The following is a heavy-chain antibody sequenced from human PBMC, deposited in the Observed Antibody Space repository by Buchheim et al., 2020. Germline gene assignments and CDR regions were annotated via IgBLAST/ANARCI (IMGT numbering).Heavy chain of an antibody. J-gene: IGHJ4*02. V-gene: IGHV1-18*01. CDR2: ISAYKGNT. CDR3: ARGYCSGGSCYSALTPIDY. CDR1: GYTFTSNG. D-gene: IGHD2-15*01. Sequence: QVQLVQSGAEVKKPGASGKVSCKASGYTFTSNGISWVRQAPGQGLGWRGWISAYKGNTNYAQKLQGRATITTDTSTSTAYMELRSLRSDDTAVYYCARGYCSGGSCYSALTPIDYWGQGTL.